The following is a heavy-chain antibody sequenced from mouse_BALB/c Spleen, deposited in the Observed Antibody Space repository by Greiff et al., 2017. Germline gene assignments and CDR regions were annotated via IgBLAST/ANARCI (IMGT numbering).Heavy chain of an antibody. J-gene: IGHJ4*01. V-gene: IGHV3-2*02. D-gene: IGHD2-1*01. CDR2: ISYSGST. Sequence: EVKLMESGPGLVKPSQSLSLTCTVTGYSITSDYAWNWIRQFPGNKLEWMGYISYSGSTSYNPSLKSRISITRDTPKNQFFLQLNSVTTEDTATYYCARRGNSMDYWGQGTSVTVSS. CDR3: ARRGNSMDY. CDR1: GYSITSDYA.